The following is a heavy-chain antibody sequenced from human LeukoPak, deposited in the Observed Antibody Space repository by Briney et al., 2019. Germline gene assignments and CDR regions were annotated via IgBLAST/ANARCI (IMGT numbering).Heavy chain of an antibody. CDR1: GITFSSLW. D-gene: IGHD2-15*01. CDR3: AGGQGWHFDL. V-gene: IGHV3-7*01. Sequence: PGGSLRLSCAASGITFSSLWMSWFRQAPSKGLEWVADIKHDGSEEHYVASVRGRFTISRDNAKLYLQMNSLRAEDTAVYYCAGGQGWHFDLWGLGTLITVSS. CDR2: IKHDGSEE. J-gene: IGHJ2*01.